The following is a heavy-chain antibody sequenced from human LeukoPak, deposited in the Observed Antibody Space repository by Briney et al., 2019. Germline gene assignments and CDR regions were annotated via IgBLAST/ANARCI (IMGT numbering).Heavy chain of an antibody. CDR1: GYSISSGYY. D-gene: IGHD2-8*01. CDR2: INHSGST. J-gene: IGHJ4*02. Sequence: SETLSLTCTVSGYSISSGYYWGWIRQPPGKGLEWIGEINHSGSTNYNPSLKSRVTISVDTSKNQFSLKLTSVTAADTAVYYCARGIVLMVYATFDYWGQGTLVTVSS. V-gene: IGHV4-38-2*02. CDR3: ARGIVLMVYATFDY.